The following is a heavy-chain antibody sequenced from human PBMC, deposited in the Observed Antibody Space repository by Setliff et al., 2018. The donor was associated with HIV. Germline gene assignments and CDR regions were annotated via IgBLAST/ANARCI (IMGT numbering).Heavy chain of an antibody. CDR1: GFTFSTFS. J-gene: IGHJ4*02. Sequence: GGSLRLSCAVSGFTFSTFSMSWVRQAPGTGLEWVSSISSDGVYMNYADSVKGRFTISRANAKNSLFLEMNSLRVDDTAVYYCARFWDCYDSWGQGTLVTVSS. CDR2: ISSDGVYM. D-gene: IGHD2-21*01. V-gene: IGHV3-21*01. CDR3: ARFWDCYDS.